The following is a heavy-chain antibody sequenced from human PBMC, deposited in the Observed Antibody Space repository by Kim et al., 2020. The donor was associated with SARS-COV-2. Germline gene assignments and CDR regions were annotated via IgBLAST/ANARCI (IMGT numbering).Heavy chain of an antibody. J-gene: IGHJ4*02. V-gene: IGHV4-4*07. Sequence: SETLSLTCTVSGGAINTYNWGWIRQPGGRGLEWIGRLYPSGSTHYNPSLKSRATISRDTSKNQFSLKLSSVTAADTAVYYCAGVLGVDSSLIFDCWGQGVLVTFSS. CDR1: GGAINTYN. CDR2: LYPSGST. D-gene: IGHD3-22*01. CDR3: AGVLGVDSSLIFDC.